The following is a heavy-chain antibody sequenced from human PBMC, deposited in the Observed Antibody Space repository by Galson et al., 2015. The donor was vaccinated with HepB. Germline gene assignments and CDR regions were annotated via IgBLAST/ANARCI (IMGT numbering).Heavy chain of an antibody. J-gene: IGHJ4*02. V-gene: IGHV1-69*04. CDR2: IIPIVGVT. CDR3: ATDKWETATLFFNY. D-gene: IGHD5-18*01. Sequence: SVKVSCKASGGTFSTYAISWVRQAPGQGLEWMGRIIPIVGVTNYAQRFQGRLTLTADKSSGTAYMDLSSLRSGDTAVYFCATDKWETATLFFNYWGQGTLVTVSS. CDR1: GGTFSTYA.